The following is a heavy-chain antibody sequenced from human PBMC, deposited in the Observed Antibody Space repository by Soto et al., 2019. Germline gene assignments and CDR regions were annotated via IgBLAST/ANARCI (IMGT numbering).Heavy chain of an antibody. D-gene: IGHD2-2*01. J-gene: IGHJ4*02. CDR3: AKLPAAQSYFDF. CDR1: GFTFITYA. CDR2: ISGSGGST. V-gene: IGHV3-23*01. Sequence: EVQLLDSGGGLVQPGGSLRLSCAASGFTFITYAMSWLRQAPGKGLEWVSIISGSGGSTYYPDSVKGRFTISRDNSKNTLYLQMNSLRADDTAVYYCAKLPAAQSYFDFWGQGTLVTVSS.